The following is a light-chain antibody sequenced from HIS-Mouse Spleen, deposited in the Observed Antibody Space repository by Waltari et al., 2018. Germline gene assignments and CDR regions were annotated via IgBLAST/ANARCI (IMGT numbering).Light chain of an antibody. CDR1: EFPKKL. V-gene: IGLV3-10*01. Sequence: SYELTQPPSVSVSPGQTARITCPGDEFPKKLDYWYQQKSGQAPVLVIYEDSKRPSGIPERFSGSSSGTMATLTISGAQVEDEADYYCYSTDSSGNHRVFGGGTKLTVL. J-gene: IGLJ2*01. CDR3: YSTDSSGNHRV. CDR2: EDS.